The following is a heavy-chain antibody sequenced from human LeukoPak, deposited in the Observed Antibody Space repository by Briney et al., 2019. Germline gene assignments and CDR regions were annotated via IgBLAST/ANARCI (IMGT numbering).Heavy chain of an antibody. Sequence: SETLSLTCTVSGGSISSYYWSWSRQPPGKGLEWIGYIYYSGSTNYNPSLKSRATISVDTSKNQFSLKLSSVTAADTAVYYCARSWSYYMDVWGKGTTVTVSS. D-gene: IGHD2-15*01. CDR2: IYYSGST. CDR3: ARSWSYYMDV. V-gene: IGHV4-59*01. J-gene: IGHJ6*03. CDR1: GGSISSYY.